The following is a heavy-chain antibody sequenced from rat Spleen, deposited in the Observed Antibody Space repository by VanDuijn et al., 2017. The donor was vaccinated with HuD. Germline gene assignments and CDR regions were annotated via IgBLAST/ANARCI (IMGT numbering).Heavy chain of an antibody. V-gene: IGHV5-25*01. CDR2: ITSGGSNT. CDR3: ASRDY. J-gene: IGHJ2*01. Sequence: EVQLVESGGGLVQPGRSLKLSCAASGFTFSTFAMAWVRQAPKKGLEWVATITSGGSNTYYRDSVKGRFTISRDNAKSALYLQMDSLRSEDTATYYCASRDYWGQGVMVTVSS. CDR1: GFTFSTFA.